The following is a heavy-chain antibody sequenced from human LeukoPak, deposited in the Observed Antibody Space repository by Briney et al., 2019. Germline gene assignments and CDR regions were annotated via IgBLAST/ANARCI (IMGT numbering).Heavy chain of an antibody. CDR3: ARGGAAAFYYYGMDV. CDR1: GFTVSSNY. J-gene: IGHJ6*02. V-gene: IGHV3-53*01. CDR2: IYSGGST. D-gene: IGHD6-13*01. Sequence: GGSLRLSCAASGFTVSSNYMSWVRQAPGKGLEWVSVIYSGGSTYYADSVKGRFTISRDNSKNTLYLQMNSLGAEDTAVYYCARGGAAAFYYYGMDVWGQGTTVTVSS.